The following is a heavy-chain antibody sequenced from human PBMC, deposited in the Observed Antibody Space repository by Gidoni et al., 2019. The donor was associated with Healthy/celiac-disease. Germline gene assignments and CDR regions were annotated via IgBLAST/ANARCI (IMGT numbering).Heavy chain of an antibody. CDR3: ARDGGWGGTTVTLYYYGMDV. Sequence: EVQLVESGGGLVKPGGSLRLSCAASGFTFSSYSMNWVRQAPGKGLEWVSSISSSSSYIYYADSVKGRFTISRDNAKNSLYLQMNSLRAEDTAVYYCARDGGWGGTTVTLYYYGMDVWGQGTTVTVSS. CDR2: ISSSSSYI. J-gene: IGHJ6*02. V-gene: IGHV3-21*01. D-gene: IGHD4-17*01. CDR1: GFTFSSYS.